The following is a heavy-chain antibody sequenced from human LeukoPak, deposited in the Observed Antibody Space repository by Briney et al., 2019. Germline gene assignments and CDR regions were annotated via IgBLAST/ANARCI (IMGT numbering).Heavy chain of an antibody. CDR3: VVWGEDRSGHRFDF. J-gene: IGHJ4*02. V-gene: IGHV3-74*01. D-gene: IGHD3-22*01. Sequence: GGSLRLSCAASGFTFDYYWMHWVRQAPGKGLMWVSRINTDGSNTHYADSVKGRFTISRDNAKNTLYLQMNGLRVENTAVYYCVVWGEDRSGHRFDFWGQGTLVTVSS. CDR1: GFTFDYYW. CDR2: INTDGSNT.